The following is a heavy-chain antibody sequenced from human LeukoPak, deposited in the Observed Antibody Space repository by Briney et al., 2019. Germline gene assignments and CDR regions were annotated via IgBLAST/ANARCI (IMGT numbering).Heavy chain of an antibody. D-gene: IGHD3-3*01. V-gene: IGHV3-21*01. Sequence: GGSLRLSCAASGFTFSSYSMNWVRQAPGKGLEWVSSISSSSSYIYYADSVKGRFTISRDNAKNSLYLQMNSLRAEDTAVYYCARGSWEGYDFWSGYYYYYYMDVWGKGTTVTVSS. CDR2: ISSSSSYI. CDR1: GFTFSSYS. J-gene: IGHJ6*03. CDR3: ARGSWEGYDFWSGYYYYYYMDV.